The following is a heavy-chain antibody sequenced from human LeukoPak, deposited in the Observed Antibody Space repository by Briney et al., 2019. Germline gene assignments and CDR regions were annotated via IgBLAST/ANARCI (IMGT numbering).Heavy chain of an antibody. CDR3: ARGGGTNYDILTGSYYYYYMDV. CDR2: IYTSGST. CDR1: GGSISSYY. D-gene: IGHD3-9*01. V-gene: IGHV4-4*07. Sequence: SETLSLTCTVSGGSISSYYWSWIRQPAGKGLEWIGRIYTSGSTNYNPSLKSRVTMSVDTSKNQFSLKLSSVTAADTAVYYCARGGGTNYDILTGSYYYYYMDVWGKGTTVTVSS. J-gene: IGHJ6*03.